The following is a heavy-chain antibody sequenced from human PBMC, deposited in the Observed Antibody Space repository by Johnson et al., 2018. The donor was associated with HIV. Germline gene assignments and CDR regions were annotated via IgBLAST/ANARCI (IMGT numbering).Heavy chain of an antibody. CDR1: GFTFSSYA. J-gene: IGHJ3*02. CDR3: ARAYNYPI. D-gene: IGHD1-1*01. V-gene: IGHV3-30-3*01. CDR2: ISYDGSNK. Sequence: QVQLVESGGGFVQPGGSLRLSCATSGFTFSSYAMHWVRQAPGKGLEWVAVISYDGSNKYYADSVKGRFTISRDNSKNTLFLQMNSLRVEDTAVYYCARAYNYPIWGQGTMLTVSS.